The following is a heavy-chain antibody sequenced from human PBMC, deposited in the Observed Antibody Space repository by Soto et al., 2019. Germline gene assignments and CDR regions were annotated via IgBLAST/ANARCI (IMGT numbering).Heavy chain of an antibody. Sequence: GGSLRLSCAASGFTFSSYAMTWVRQAPGKGLEWVSATSDGSGTTYADSVKGRFTISRDNAKNTLYLQMNSLRAEDTAVYYCARVRSRLTPAAFXIWGQGTMVTVSS. CDR3: ARVRSRLTPAAFXI. CDR1: GFTFSSYA. J-gene: IGHJ3*02. D-gene: IGHD3-16*01. CDR2: TSDGSGT. V-gene: IGHV3-74*01.